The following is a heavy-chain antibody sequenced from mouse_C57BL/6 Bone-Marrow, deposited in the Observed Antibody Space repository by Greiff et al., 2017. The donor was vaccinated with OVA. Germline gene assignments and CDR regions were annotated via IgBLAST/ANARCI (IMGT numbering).Heavy chain of an antibody. V-gene: IGHV1-55*01. D-gene: IGHD2-4*01. CDR2: IYPGSGST. CDR3: ARGGFYDYDGFAY. J-gene: IGHJ3*01. Sequence: VQLQQPGAELVKPGASVKMSCNASGYTFTSYWITWVKQRPGQGLEWIGDIYPGSGSTNYNEKFKSKATLTVDTSSSTAYMQLSSLTSEDSAVYYCARGGFYDYDGFAYWGQGTLVTVSA. CDR1: GYTFTSYW.